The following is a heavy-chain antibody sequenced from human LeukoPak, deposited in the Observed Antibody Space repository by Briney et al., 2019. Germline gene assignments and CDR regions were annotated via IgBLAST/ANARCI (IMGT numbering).Heavy chain of an antibody. D-gene: IGHD5-24*01. CDR1: GGSMSTCY. V-gene: IGHV4-59*01. J-gene: IGHJ3*02. CDR2: VYYDGNN. Sequence: SEALSLTCTVSGGSMSTCYWSWIRQPPGKGLEWIGYVYYDGNNDYNPSLKSRVTTSIDTSKKQFSLKLTSVTAADTAVYYCARVKDDNNYDRAFDIWGQGTMVTVSS. CDR3: ARVKDDNNYDRAFDI.